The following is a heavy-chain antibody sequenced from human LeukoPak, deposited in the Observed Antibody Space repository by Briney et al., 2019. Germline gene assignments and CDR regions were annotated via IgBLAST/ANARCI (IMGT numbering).Heavy chain of an antibody. V-gene: IGHV4-61*02. CDR2: IYTSGST. CDR1: GGSISSGSYY. J-gene: IGHJ4*02. CDR3: ARAPGITGTGGYFDY. D-gene: IGHD1-7*01. Sequence: SETLSLTCTVSGGSISSGSYYWSWIRQPAGKGLEWIGRIYTSGSTNYNPSLKSRVTISVDTSKNQFSLKLSSVTAADTAVYYCARAPGITGTGGYFDYWGQGTLVTVSS.